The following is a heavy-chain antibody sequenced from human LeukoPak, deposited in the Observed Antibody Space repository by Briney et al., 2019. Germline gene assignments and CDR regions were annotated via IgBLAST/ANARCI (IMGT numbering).Heavy chain of an antibody. Sequence: PPETLSLTCAVYGGSFSGYYWSWIRQPPGKGLEWIGEINHSGSTNYNPSLKSRVTISVDTSKNQLSLKLSSVTAADTAVYYCARDAIVGATTRYYYYGMDVWGQGTTVSVSS. J-gene: IGHJ6*02. V-gene: IGHV4-34*01. CDR3: ARDAIVGATTRYYYYGMDV. CDR2: INHSGST. D-gene: IGHD1-26*01. CDR1: GGSFSGYY.